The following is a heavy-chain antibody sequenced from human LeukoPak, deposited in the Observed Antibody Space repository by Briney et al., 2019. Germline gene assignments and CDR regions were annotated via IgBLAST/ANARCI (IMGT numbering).Heavy chain of an antibody. V-gene: IGHV5-51*01. CDR1: GYSFTSYW. D-gene: IGHD3-10*01. J-gene: IGHJ4*02. Sequence: GESLKISCKDSGYSFTSYWIGLVRQMPGKGLEWMGIIYLVDSDTRYSPSFQGQVTISADKSISTAYLQWSSLKASDTAMYYCARSYYCGSGSDFILGYWGQGTLVTVSS. CDR3: ARSYYCGSGSDFILGY. CDR2: IYLVDSDT.